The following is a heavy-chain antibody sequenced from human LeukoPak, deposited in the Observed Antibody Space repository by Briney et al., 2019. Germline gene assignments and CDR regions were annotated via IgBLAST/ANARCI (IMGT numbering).Heavy chain of an antibody. CDR3: ARGSMIDR. V-gene: IGHV3-7*01. CDR1: GFTFTSFW. Sequence: AGGSLRLSCAASGFTFTSFWMTWVRQAPGKGLGWVANIKQDGSEKYYVDSVKGRFTISRDNAKNSLYLQMNSLRDEDTAVYYCARGSMIDRWGQGTLVTVSS. D-gene: IGHD3-22*01. J-gene: IGHJ5*02. CDR2: IKQDGSEK.